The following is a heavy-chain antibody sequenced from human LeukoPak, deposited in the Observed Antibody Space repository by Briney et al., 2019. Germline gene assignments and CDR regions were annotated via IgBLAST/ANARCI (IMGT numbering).Heavy chain of an antibody. Sequence: PGRSLRLSCAASGFTFDDYAMRWVRHAPGKGLEWVSGISWNSGSIGYADSVKGRFTISKDNAKNSLYLQMNSLRAEDTALYYCAKDMGDFWSGPTPFDYWGQGTLVTVSS. CDR2: ISWNSGSI. J-gene: IGHJ4*02. CDR3: AKDMGDFWSGPTPFDY. D-gene: IGHD3-3*01. V-gene: IGHV3-9*01. CDR1: GFTFDDYA.